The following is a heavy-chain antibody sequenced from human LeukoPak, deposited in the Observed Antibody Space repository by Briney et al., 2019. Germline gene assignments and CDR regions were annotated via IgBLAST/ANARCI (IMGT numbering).Heavy chain of an antibody. CDR3: AKDSKIVGPTFRSYHYMDV. D-gene: IGHD1-26*01. Sequence: PGGSLRLSCAASGFTFSSYGMSWVRQAPGKGLEWVSAISGSGGSKYYADSVKGRFTISRDNSKNTLYLQMNSLRVEDTAVYYCAKDSKIVGPTFRSYHYMDVWGKGTTVTVSS. V-gene: IGHV3-23*01. CDR1: GFTFSSYG. J-gene: IGHJ6*03. CDR2: ISGSGGSK.